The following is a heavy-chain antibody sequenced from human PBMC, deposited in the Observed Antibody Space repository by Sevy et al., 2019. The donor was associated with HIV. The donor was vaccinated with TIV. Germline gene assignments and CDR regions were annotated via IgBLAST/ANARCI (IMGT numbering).Heavy chain of an antibody. CDR2: INPNSGGT. V-gene: IGHV1-2*06. CDR1: GYTFTGYY. Sequence: ASVKVSCKASGYTFTGYYMHWVRQAPGQGLEWMGRINPNSGGTNYAQKFQGRVTMTRDTSISTAYMELSRLRSDDTAVCYCARDRELLWFGDSNWFDPWGQGTLVTVSS. D-gene: IGHD3-10*01. J-gene: IGHJ5*02. CDR3: ARDRELLWFGDSNWFDP.